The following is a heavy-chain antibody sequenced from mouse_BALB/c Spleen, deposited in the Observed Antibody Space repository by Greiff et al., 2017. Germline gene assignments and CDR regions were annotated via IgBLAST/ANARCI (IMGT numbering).Heavy chain of an antibody. Sequence: VQLQQSGAELARPGASVKLSCKASGYTFTDYYINWVKQRTGQGLEWIGEIYPGSGNTYYNEKFKGKATLTADKSSSTAYMQLSSLTSEDSAVYFCASITTVVARYAMDYWGQGTSVTVSS. D-gene: IGHD1-1*01. V-gene: IGHV1-77*01. J-gene: IGHJ4*01. CDR2: IYPGSGNT. CDR1: GYTFTDYY. CDR3: ASITTVVARYAMDY.